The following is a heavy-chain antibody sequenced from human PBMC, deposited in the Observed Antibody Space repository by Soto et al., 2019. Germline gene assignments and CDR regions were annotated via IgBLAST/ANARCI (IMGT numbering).Heavy chain of an antibody. CDR1: GFTFKESA. CDR2: ISDTGAST. J-gene: IGHJ4*02. V-gene: IGHV3-23*01. D-gene: IGHD6-19*01. Sequence: EVRLLEAGGGLKQPGGSLRLSCAASGFTFKESAMNWVRKAPGKGREWVAGISDTGASTWYAVSVRGRLSISRDNSRNTPYLQMTSLRGEDTAVYYCAKGRGSGWAWYFDNWGQGTLVTVSS. CDR3: AKGRGSGWAWYFDN.